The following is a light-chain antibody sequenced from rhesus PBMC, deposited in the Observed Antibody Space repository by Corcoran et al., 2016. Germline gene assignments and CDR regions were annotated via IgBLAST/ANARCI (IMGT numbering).Light chain of an antibody. CDR3: QQYDDLPYS. CDR1: QGISSW. CDR2: TVS. Sequence: DIQMTQSPSSLSASVGDKVTITCHASQGISSWLAWYQQKPGKAPKSLIYTVSSLHSGVPSRFSGSGSVTDFTLTISGLQPDEFATYYCQQYDDLPYSFGQGTKVEIK. V-gene: IGKV1-19*01. J-gene: IGKJ2*01.